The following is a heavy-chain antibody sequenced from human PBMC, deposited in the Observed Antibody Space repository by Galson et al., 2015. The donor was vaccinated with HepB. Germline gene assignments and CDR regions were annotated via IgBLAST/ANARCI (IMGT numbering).Heavy chain of an antibody. V-gene: IGHV1-18*01. D-gene: IGHD3-10*01. J-gene: IGHJ4*02. CDR2: ISAYNGNT. Sequence: SVKVSCKASGFTFSNFGFNWVRQAPGQGLEWVGWISAYNGNTNYAQKVQGRVTLTTDSSTNTVYMEMRSLRPDDAAVYYCARGLIKRIRGVTIKGFDYWGQGTLVAVSS. CDR1: GFTFSNFG. CDR3: ARGLIKRIRGVTIKGFDY.